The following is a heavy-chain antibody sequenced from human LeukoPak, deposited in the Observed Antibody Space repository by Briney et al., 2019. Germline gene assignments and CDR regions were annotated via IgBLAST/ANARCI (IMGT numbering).Heavy chain of an antibody. D-gene: IGHD3-22*01. CDR1: GYTLTKFS. J-gene: IGHJ4*02. V-gene: IGHV1-24*01. CDR3: ATWYYYDSSDYYVADY. CDR2: FDPEDGET. Sequence: ASVKVSCKVSGYTLTKFSMHWVRQAPGKGLEWMGGFDPEDGETIYAQKFQGRVTMTEDTSRDTAYMELSSLRSEDTAVYYCATWYYYDSSDYYVADYWGQGTLVTVSS.